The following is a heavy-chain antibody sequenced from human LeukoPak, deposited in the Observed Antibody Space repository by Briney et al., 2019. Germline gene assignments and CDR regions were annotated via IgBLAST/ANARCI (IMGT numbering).Heavy chain of an antibody. CDR3: ARVKESSSWSRGPYYYYYYMDV. CDR1: GGSFSGYS. J-gene: IGHJ6*03. V-gene: IGHV4-34*01. CDR2: MSHSGYP. Sequence: SETLSLTCAVYGGSFSGYSWTWIRQPPGKGLEWIGEMSHSGYPNYNPSLKSRVAISVDTSKNQFSLNLTSVTAADTAVYYCARVKESSSWSRGPYYYYYYMDVWGKGTTVTISS. D-gene: IGHD6-13*01.